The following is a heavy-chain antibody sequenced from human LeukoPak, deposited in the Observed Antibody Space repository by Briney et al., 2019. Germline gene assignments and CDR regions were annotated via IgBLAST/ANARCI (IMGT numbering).Heavy chain of an antibody. D-gene: IGHD5-24*01. J-gene: IGHJ3*02. Sequence: SGPTLVKPTPPLTLTCTFSGFSLSTSGVGVGWIRQPPGKALEWLVLIYWHDDKRYSPSLKSRLTITKDTSKNQVVLTMTNMDPVDTATYYCAHEMATMKWDAFDIWGQGTMVTVSS. CDR3: AHEMATMKWDAFDI. V-gene: IGHV2-5*01. CDR2: IYWHDDK. CDR1: GFSLSTSGVG.